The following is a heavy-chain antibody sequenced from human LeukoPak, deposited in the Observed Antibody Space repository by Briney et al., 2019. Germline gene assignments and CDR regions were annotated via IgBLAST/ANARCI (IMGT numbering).Heavy chain of an antibody. V-gene: IGHV1-46*01. J-gene: IGHJ4*02. CDR3: ARDSSSYYFDY. CDR1: GYTFTSYY. CDR2: INPSGGST. Sequence: GASVKVSCKASGYTFTSYYMHWVRQAPGQGLEWMGIINPSGGSTSYAQEFQGRVTMTRDTSTSTVYMELSSLRSEDTAVYYCARDSSSYYFDYWGQGTLVTVSS. D-gene: IGHD6-13*01.